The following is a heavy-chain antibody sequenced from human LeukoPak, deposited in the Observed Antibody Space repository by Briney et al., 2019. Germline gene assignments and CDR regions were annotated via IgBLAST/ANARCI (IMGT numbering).Heavy chain of an antibody. D-gene: IGHD1-1*01. CDR2: ISSSGRTI. Sequence: GGSLRLSCAASGFTFNNYEKNWVRQAPGKGLEGISYISSSGRTIFYADSVKGRFTISRDNARNSLYLQMNSLRAEDTAVYYCAREGTVGYYFDYWGQGTLVTVSS. J-gene: IGHJ4*02. CDR3: AREGTVGYYFDY. CDR1: GFTFNNYE. V-gene: IGHV3-48*03.